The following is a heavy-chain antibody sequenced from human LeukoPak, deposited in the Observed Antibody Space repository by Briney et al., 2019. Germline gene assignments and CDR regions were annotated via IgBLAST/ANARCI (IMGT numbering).Heavy chain of an antibody. CDR2: INHSGST. Sequence: KSSETLSLTCAVYGGSFSGYYWSWIRQPPGKGLEWIGEINHSGSTNYNPSLKSRVTILVDTSKNQFSLKLSSVTAADTAVYYCARGKFRRNWFDPWGQGTLVTVSS. CDR3: ARGKFRRNWFDP. J-gene: IGHJ5*02. V-gene: IGHV4-34*01. CDR1: GGSFSGYY.